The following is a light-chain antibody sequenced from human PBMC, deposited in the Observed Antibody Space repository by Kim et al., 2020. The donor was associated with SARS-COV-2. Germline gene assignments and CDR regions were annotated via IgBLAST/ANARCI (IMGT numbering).Light chain of an antibody. Sequence: DIQMTQSPSSLSASVGDRVTITCQASQDISNFLNWYQQKAGKAPKLLIYDASNLETGVPSRFSGSGSGTDFTFTISSLQPEDIATYYCQQYENLPITFGQGTRLEIK. V-gene: IGKV1-33*01. CDR3: QQYENLPIT. CDR2: DAS. CDR1: QDISNF. J-gene: IGKJ5*01.